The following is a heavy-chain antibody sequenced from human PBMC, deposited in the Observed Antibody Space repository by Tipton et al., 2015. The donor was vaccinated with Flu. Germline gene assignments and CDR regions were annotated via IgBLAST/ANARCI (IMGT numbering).Heavy chain of an antibody. CDR3: ARVNRGFFDY. V-gene: IGHV4-59*01. CDR1: GGSISSYY. CDR2: IYYTGST. Sequence: TLPLTCTVSGGSISSYYWSWIRQPPGKGLEWIGHIYYTGSTNYSPSLKSRVTISLDTSENQLSLKLNSMTAADTAVYYCARVNRGFFDYWGQGTLVTVSS. D-gene: IGHD1/OR15-1a*01. J-gene: IGHJ4*02.